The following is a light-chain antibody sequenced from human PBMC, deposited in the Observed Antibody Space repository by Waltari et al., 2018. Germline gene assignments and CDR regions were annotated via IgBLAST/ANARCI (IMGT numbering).Light chain of an antibody. CDR3: CSYAGSRVV. Sequence: QSALTQPRSVSGSPGQSVTISCTATSSDFGGYNYVSWYQQHPGKAPKLMIYDVSKRPSGVPDRFSGSKSGNTASLTISGLQAEDEADYYCCSYAGSRVVFGGGTKLTVL. V-gene: IGLV2-11*01. J-gene: IGLJ2*01. CDR2: DVS. CDR1: SSDFGGYNY.